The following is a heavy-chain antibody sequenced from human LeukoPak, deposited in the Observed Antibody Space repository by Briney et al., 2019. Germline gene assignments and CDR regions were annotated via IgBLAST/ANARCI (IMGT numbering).Heavy chain of an antibody. Sequence: GGSLRLSCAASGFTFSDYYMSWIRQAPGKGLEWVSYFSSSGSTIYYADSVKGRFTISRDNAKNSLYLHMNSLRAEDTAVYYCARVLGSSWYSYFQHWGQGTLVTVSS. CDR2: FSSSGSTI. D-gene: IGHD6-13*01. J-gene: IGHJ1*01. V-gene: IGHV3-11*01. CDR3: ARVLGSSWYSYFQH. CDR1: GFTFSDYY.